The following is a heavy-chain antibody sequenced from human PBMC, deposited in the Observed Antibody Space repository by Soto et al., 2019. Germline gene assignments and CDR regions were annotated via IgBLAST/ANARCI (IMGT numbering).Heavy chain of an antibody. CDR2: VYHNDNT. Sequence: QLHLQESGPGLVRPSETLSLTCTVSGGSINNFAYYWGWIRQPPGNGLEWIGTVYHNDNTYYNPSLKSRVTISVDTAKNQFSLNLRSVTAADTAIYFCARRERYYGSPGWFDPWGQGALVTVSS. CDR3: ARRERYYGSPGWFDP. D-gene: IGHD3-16*01. J-gene: IGHJ5*02. V-gene: IGHV4-39*01. CDR1: GGSINNFAYY.